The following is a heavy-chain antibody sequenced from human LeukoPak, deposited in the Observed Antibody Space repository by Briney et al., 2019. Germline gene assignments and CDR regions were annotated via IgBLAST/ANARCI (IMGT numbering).Heavy chain of an antibody. CDR3: TKGYRGYDYAFDI. Sequence: PGGSLRLSCAASGFTLSSQGMHWVRQAPGKGLEWVAVVSYDGRNKYYADSVKGRFTISRDNSKNTVYLQMNSLRAEDTAAYYCTKGYRGYDYAFDIWGQGTMVIVSS. V-gene: IGHV3-30*18. J-gene: IGHJ3*02. CDR1: GFTLSSQG. D-gene: IGHD5-12*01. CDR2: VSYDGRNK.